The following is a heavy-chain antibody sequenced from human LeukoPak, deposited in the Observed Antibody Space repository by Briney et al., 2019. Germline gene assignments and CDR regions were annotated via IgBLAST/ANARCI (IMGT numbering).Heavy chain of an antibody. D-gene: IGHD4-23*01. J-gene: IGHJ5*02. CDR3: ASGRWYGGNGGPNNWFDP. CDR2: IYHSGST. Sequence: PSETLSLTCTVSGYSISSGYYWGWIRQPPGKGLEWIGSIYHSGSTYYNPSLKSRVTISVDTSKNQFSLKLSSVTAADTAVYYCASGRWYGGNGGPNNWFDPWGQGTLVTVSS. V-gene: IGHV4-38-2*02. CDR1: GYSISSGYY.